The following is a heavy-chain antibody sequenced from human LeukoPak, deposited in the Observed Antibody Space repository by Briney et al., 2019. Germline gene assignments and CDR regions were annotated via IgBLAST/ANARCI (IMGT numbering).Heavy chain of an antibody. V-gene: IGHV1-3*01. CDR1: GYTFTSYA. J-gene: IGHJ4*02. Sequence: ASVKVSCKASGYTFTSYAMHWVRQAPGQRLEWMGWINAGNGNTKYSQKFQGRVTITRDTSISTAYMELSRLRSDDTAVYYCASLSSSHDFDYWGQGTLVTVSS. CDR2: INAGNGNT. CDR3: ASLSSSHDFDY. D-gene: IGHD6-6*01.